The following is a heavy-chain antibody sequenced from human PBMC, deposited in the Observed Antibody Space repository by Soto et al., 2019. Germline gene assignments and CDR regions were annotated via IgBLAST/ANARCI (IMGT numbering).Heavy chain of an antibody. CDR3: SIHLKEEAFHI. CDR1: GFTFSNAW. J-gene: IGHJ3*02. Sequence: PGGSLRLSCAASGFTFSNAWMSWVRQAPAKGPEWVGRIKSKTDGGTTDYAAPVKGRFTISRDDSKNTLYLQLNGLKTEDTAVYYCSIHLKEEAFHIWGQGTMVTVSS. CDR2: IKSKTDGGTT. V-gene: IGHV3-15*01.